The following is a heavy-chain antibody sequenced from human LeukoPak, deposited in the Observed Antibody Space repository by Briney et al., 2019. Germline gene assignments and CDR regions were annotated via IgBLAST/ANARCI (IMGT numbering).Heavy chain of an antibody. D-gene: IGHD3-22*01. CDR1: GFTFSSYD. CDR3: ARAYDSSGPTYYYYGMDD. J-gene: IGHJ6*02. CDR2: IGTAGDT. V-gene: IGHV3-13*01. Sequence: GGSLRLSCAASGFTFSSYDMHWVRQATGKGLEWVSAIGTAGDTYYPGSVKGRFTISRENAKNSLYLQMNSLRAGDTAVYYCARAYDSSGPTYYYYGMDDWGQGTTVTVSS.